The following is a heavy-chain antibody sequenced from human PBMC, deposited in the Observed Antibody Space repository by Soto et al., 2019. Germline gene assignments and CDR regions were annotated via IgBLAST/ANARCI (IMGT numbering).Heavy chain of an antibody. CDR1: GYTFTGYY. D-gene: IGHD2-2*01. CDR3: ARLKGRSTSCYAKAWFDP. Sequence: QVQLVQSGAEVKKPGASVKVSCKASGYTFTGYYMHWVRQAPGQGLEWMGWINPNSGGTNYAQEFQGWVTMPRDTSISTAYMELSRLRSDDTAVYYCARLKGRSTSCYAKAWFDPWVQGTLVTVSS. CDR2: INPNSGGT. V-gene: IGHV1-2*04. J-gene: IGHJ5*02.